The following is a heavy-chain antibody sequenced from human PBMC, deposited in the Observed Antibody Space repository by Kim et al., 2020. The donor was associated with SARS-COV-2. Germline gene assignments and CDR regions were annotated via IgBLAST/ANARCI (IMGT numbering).Heavy chain of an antibody. J-gene: IGHJ4*02. Sequence: GGSLRLSCAASGFTFDDYTMHWVRQAPGKGLEWVSLISWDGGSTYYADSVKGRFTISRDNSKNSLYLQMNSLRTEDTALYYCAKDSPHRDGYTGEYMDYWGQGTLVTVSS. CDR3: AKDSPHRDGYTGEYMDY. D-gene: IGHD3-16*01. V-gene: IGHV3-43*01. CDR2: ISWDGGST. CDR1: GFTFDDYT.